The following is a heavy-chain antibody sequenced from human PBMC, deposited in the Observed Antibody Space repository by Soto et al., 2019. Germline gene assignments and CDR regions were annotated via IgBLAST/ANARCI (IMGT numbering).Heavy chain of an antibody. J-gene: IGHJ3*02. D-gene: IGHD4-17*01. CDR3: AAADFGDYLRAFDI. V-gene: IGHV1-58*01. CDR1: GFTFTRSV. CDR2: IVVGSDNT. Sequence: QMQLVQSGPEVKKTGTSVKVSCKASGFTFTRSVVQWVRQARGQRLEWIGWIVVGSDNTKYAQEFQERVTISRDMSISTANMELTSLRAEDTAVYYCAAADFGDYLRAFDIWGQGTTVTVSS.